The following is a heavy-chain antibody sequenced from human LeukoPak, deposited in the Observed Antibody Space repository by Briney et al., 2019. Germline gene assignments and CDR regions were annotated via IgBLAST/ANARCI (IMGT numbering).Heavy chain of an antibody. CDR1: GGSISSGDYY. CDR2: IYYSGST. J-gene: IGHJ4*02. CDR3: ARVPLYCGGDCLYFDY. D-gene: IGHD2-21*01. V-gene: IGHV4-30-4*08. Sequence: PSETLSLTCTVSGGSISSGDYYWSWIRQPPGKGLEWTGYIYYSGSTYYNPSLKSRVTISVDTSKNQFSLKLSSVTAADTAVYYCARVPLYCGGDCLYFDYWGQGTLVTVSS.